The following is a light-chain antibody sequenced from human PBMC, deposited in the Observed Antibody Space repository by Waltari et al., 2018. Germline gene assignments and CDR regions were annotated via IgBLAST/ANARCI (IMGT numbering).Light chain of an antibody. Sequence: IVLTQSPATLSLSPGETATLSCRASQSVGSSLAWYQQKPGEAPRLLIIDASNTAKSIPATFRSSGSWTDFTLPISSREQEDYAVNYCQQRSNRTPLTFGQGARLEIK. CDR3: QQRSNRTPLT. V-gene: IGKV3-11*01. J-gene: IGKJ2*01. CDR2: DAS. CDR1: QSVGSS.